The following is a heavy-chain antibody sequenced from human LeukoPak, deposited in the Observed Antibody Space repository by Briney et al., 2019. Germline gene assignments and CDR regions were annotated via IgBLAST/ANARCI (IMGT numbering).Heavy chain of an antibody. J-gene: IGHJ4*02. Sequence: SETLSLTCTVSGGSISSYYWSWIRQPAGKGLEWIGRIYTSGSTNYNPSLKSRVTMSVDTSKNQFSLKLSSVTAADTAVYYCARDYVWGSYRPYYFDYWGQGTLVTVSS. V-gene: IGHV4-4*07. D-gene: IGHD3-16*02. CDR1: GGSISSYY. CDR3: ARDYVWGSYRPYYFDY. CDR2: IYTSGST.